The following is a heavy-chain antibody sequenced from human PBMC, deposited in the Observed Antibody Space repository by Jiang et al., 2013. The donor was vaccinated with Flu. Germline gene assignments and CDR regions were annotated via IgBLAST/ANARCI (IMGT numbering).Heavy chain of an antibody. D-gene: IGHD4-23*01. CDR3: AHSLRSGGNLDY. CDR1: GFSLSTTGVG. J-gene: IGHJ4*02. V-gene: IGHV2-5*02. Sequence: KPTQTLTLTCTFSGFSLSTTGVGVGWIRQPPGKALEWLALIYGDDDKRYRPSLQSRVTITKDTSKNQVVLTLTNMDPVDTATYYCAHSLRSGGNLDYWGPGTLVTVSS. CDR2: IYGDDDK.